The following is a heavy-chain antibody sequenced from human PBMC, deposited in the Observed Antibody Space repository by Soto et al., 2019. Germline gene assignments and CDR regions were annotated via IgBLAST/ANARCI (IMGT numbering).Heavy chain of an antibody. V-gene: IGHV1-8*01. J-gene: IGHJ4*02. CDR3: ASMQGVAGTGVGY. Sequence: ASVKISCKASGYTFTSYDINWVRQATGQGLEWMGWMNPNSGNTGYAQKFQGRVTMTRNTSISTAYMELSSLRSEDTAVYYCASMQGVAGTGVGYWGQGILVTVSS. CDR2: MNPNSGNT. CDR1: GYTFTSYD. D-gene: IGHD6-19*01.